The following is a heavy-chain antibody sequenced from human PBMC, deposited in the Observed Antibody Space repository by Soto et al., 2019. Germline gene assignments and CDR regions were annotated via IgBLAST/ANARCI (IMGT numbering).Heavy chain of an antibody. D-gene: IGHD3-16*02. CDR3: ARRRYDYVWGSYQPLDY. CDR2: INHSGST. Sequence: SETLSLTCAVYGGSFSGYYWSWIRQPPGKGLEWIGEINHSGSTNYNPSLKSRVTISVDTSKNQFSLKLSSVTAADTAVYYCARRRYDYVWGSYQPLDYWGQGTLVTVSS. CDR1: GGSFSGYY. V-gene: IGHV4-34*01. J-gene: IGHJ4*02.